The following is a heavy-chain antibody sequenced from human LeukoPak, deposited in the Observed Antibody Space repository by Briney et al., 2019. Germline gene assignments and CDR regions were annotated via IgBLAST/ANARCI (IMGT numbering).Heavy chain of an antibody. D-gene: IGHD2-2*01. CDR1: GGTFSSYA. V-gene: IGHV1-69*13. CDR2: IIPIFGTA. J-gene: IGHJ4*02. CDR3: ARDGKYCSSTSCYFSR. Sequence: SVKVSCKASGGTFSSYAISWVRQAPGQGLEWMGGIIPIFGTANYAQKFQGRVTITADESTSTAYMELSSLRSEDTAVYYCARDGKYCSSTSCYFSRWGQGTLVTVSS.